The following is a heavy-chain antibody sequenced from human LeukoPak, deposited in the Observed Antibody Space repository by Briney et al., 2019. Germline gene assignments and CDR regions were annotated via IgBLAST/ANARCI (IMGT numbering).Heavy chain of an antibody. D-gene: IGHD4-23*01. CDR1: GFSFSSYW. V-gene: IGHV3-7*03. Sequence: PGGSLRLSCAASGFSFSSYWMSWVRQAPGKGLEWVANIKQDGSDKYYLTSVRGRFTISRDNAKNSLFLQMNSLRAEDTAVYYCARGGGHLDCWGQGTLVTVSS. CDR2: IKQDGSDK. J-gene: IGHJ4*02. CDR3: ARGGGHLDC.